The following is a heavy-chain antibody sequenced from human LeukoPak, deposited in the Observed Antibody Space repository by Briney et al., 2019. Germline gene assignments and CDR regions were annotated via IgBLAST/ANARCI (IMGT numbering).Heavy chain of an antibody. CDR1: GLTFSSYG. Sequence: PGGSLRLSCAASGLTFSSYGVHWVRQAPGKGLEWVAVIWYDGSNKYYADSVKGRFTISRDNSKNTLYLQMNSLRAEDTAVYYCARVGIAVAGTDYWGQGTLVTVSS. J-gene: IGHJ4*02. V-gene: IGHV3-33*01. CDR2: IWYDGSNK. CDR3: ARVGIAVAGTDY. D-gene: IGHD6-19*01.